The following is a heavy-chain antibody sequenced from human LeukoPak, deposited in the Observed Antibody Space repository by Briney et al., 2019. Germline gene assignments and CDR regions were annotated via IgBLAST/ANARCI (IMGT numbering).Heavy chain of an antibody. CDR2: IYYSGAN. V-gene: IGHV4-39*02. Sequence: PSETLSLTCTVSGDSMSSSSYYWGWIRQSPGKGLEWIGSIYYSGANHYNPSLKSRVTMSVDTSKNQFSVKLTSVTATDTAVYYCVRVRGYWLVRGYLDYWGQGTQVTVSS. CDR1: GDSMSSSSYY. J-gene: IGHJ4*02. CDR3: VRVRGYWLVRGYLDY. D-gene: IGHD6-19*01.